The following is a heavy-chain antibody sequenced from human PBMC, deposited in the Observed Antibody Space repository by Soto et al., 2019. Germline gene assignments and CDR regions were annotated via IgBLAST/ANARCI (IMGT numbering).Heavy chain of an antibody. Sequence: SETLSLTCAVSGGSISSSNWRSWVRQPPGKGLEWIGEIYHSGSTNYNPSLKSRVTISVDKSKNQFSLKLSSVTAADTAVYYCARVGCSSTSCYSDYYYGMDVWGQGTTVTSP. CDR1: GGSISSSNW. CDR3: ARVGCSSTSCYSDYYYGMDV. V-gene: IGHV4-4*02. D-gene: IGHD2-2*02. J-gene: IGHJ6*02. CDR2: IYHSGST.